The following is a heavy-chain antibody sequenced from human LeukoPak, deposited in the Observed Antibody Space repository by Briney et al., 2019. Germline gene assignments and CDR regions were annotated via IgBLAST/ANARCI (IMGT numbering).Heavy chain of an antibody. CDR1: GFTLSSYW. D-gene: IGHD3-22*01. V-gene: IGHV3-7*01. CDR2: IKQDGSEK. J-gene: IGHJ4*02. CDR3: ARDGDSSGYYWGGTNDY. Sequence: QPGGSLRLSCAASGFTLSSYWMSWVRQAPGKGLEWVANIKQDGSEKYYVDSVKGRFTISRDNAKNSLYLQMNSLRAEDTAVYYCARDGDSSGYYWGGTNDYWGQGTLVTVSS.